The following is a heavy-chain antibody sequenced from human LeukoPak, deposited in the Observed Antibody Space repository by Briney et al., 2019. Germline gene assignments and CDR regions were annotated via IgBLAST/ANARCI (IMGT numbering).Heavy chain of an antibody. J-gene: IGHJ6*03. CDR1: GYTFTSYG. V-gene: IGHV1-18*01. CDR2: ISAYNGNT. D-gene: IGHD6-19*01. CDR3: ARAYSSGWYWGDERYYYYMDV. Sequence: ASVKVSCKASGYTFTSYGISWVRQAPGQGLEWMGWISAYNGNTNYAQKLQGRVTMTTDTSTSTAYMELRSLRSDDTAVYYCARAYSSGWYWGDERYYYYMDVWGKGTTVTISS.